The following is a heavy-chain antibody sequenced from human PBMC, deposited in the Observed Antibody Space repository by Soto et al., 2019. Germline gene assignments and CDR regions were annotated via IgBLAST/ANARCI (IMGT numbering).Heavy chain of an antibody. D-gene: IGHD2-15*01. CDR2: INYSGTT. V-gene: IGHV4-39*01. CDR3: ARLVACSGGSCRFDP. Sequence: SETLSLTCTVSGGSISSSSYYWAWIRQPPGKGLEWIGSINYSGTTYYIASLKSRVTISIDTSKNQFSLRLNSVTAADTAVYYCARLVACSGGSCRFDPWGQGTLVTGSS. CDR1: GGSISSSSYY. J-gene: IGHJ5*02.